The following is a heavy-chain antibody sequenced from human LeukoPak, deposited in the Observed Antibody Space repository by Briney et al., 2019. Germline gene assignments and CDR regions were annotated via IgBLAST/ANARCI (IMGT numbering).Heavy chain of an antibody. CDR3: ARGKYYFDY. V-gene: IGHV4-59*01. CDR2: MYYSGNT. Sequence: SETLSLTCTVSVDSISGYYWSWIRQPPGKGLEWIGYMYYSGNTNYNPSLKSRPTTSLDTSKNQFSLKLSSVTAVDTAVYYCARGKYYFDYWGQGTLVTVSS. CDR1: VDSISGYY. J-gene: IGHJ4*02.